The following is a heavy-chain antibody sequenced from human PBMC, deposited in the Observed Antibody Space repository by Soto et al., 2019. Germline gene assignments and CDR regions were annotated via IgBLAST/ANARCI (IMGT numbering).Heavy chain of an antibody. CDR1: GGAINTNNYY. CDR2: VFYDGTT. D-gene: IGHD4-17*01. V-gene: IGHV4-39*01. J-gene: IGHJ4*02. Sequence: PSETLSLTCTVSGGAINTNNYYWGWVRQAPGKGLEWIGSVFYDGTTYYSPSLKSRVTISLATSRTQFSLKLNSVTAADAAVYYCARQRTTVVTQAYFDHWGQGTLVTVSS. CDR3: ARQRTTVVTQAYFDH.